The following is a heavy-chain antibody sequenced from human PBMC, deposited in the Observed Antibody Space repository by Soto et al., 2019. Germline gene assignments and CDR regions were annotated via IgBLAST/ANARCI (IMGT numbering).Heavy chain of an antibody. CDR3: ARADSGRLTRRADYYYALDD. V-gene: IGHV3-13*05. J-gene: IGHJ6*02. D-gene: IGHD6-19*01. CDR1: GFTFSDYD. Sequence: EVQLVESGGGSVQPGGSLRLSCTASGFTFSDYDMHWVRQGSGKGLEWVSTIGAARDPYYTGSVKGRFTISRENARNSMVIQKNSVTVGDTAVNDGARADSGRLTRRADYYYALDDWGQGTMVTVSS. CDR2: IGAARDP.